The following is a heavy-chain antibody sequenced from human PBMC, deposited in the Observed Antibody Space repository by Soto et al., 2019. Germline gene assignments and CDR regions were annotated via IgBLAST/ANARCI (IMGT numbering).Heavy chain of an antibody. CDR1: GYTFTSYW. Sequence: PGESLKISCKGSGYTFTSYWIGWVRQMPGKGLEWMGIIYPGDSDTRYSPSLQGQVTISADKSISTAYLQWSSLKASDTAMYYCARAERKRAAAGYYGMDVWGQGTTVTVSS. D-gene: IGHD6-13*01. V-gene: IGHV5-51*01. J-gene: IGHJ6*02. CDR2: IYPGDSDT. CDR3: ARAERKRAAAGYYGMDV.